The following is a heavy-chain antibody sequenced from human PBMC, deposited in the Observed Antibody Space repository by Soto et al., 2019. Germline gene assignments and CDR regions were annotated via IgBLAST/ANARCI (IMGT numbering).Heavy chain of an antibody. D-gene: IGHD6-25*01. CDR1: GFTFSNYA. Sequence: EVQLLESGGGLVQPGGSLRLSCAASGFTFSNYAMSWVRQAPGKGLEWVSAISGGGGTTYYAGSVKGRFTISRYNSKNTLFLQMNSLRAEDTAVYYCAKFFVETGESSGWPCSFHYWGQGTLVTVSS. V-gene: IGHV3-23*01. CDR3: AKFFVETGESSGWPCSFHY. J-gene: IGHJ4*02. CDR2: ISGGGGTT.